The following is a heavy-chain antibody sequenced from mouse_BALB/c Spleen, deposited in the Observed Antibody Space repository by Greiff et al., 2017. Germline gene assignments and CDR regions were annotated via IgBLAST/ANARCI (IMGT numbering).Heavy chain of an antibody. CDR3: ARAVYGNYAMDY. J-gene: IGHJ4*01. CDR2: ISNGGGST. D-gene: IGHD2-1*01. CDR1: GFTFSSYT. Sequence: EVKVVESGGGLVQPGGSLKLSCAVSGFTFSSYTVSWVRQTPEKRLEWVAYISNGGGSTYYPDTVKGRFIISRDNAKHTLYLQMSSLKSEDTAMYYCARAVYGNYAMDYWGQGTSVTVSS. V-gene: IGHV5-12-2*01.